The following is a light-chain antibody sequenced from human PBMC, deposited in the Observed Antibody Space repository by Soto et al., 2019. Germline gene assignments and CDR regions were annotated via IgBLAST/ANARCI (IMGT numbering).Light chain of an antibody. CDR1: SSDIGGYNS. Sequence: QSALTQSPSASGSPGKSVTISCTGTSSDIGGYNSVSWYQQHPGKAPKVMIYDVIKRPSGVPDRFSGYNSGKTAYLNVSALYSDDDADYSCSSSTDRNNVVFGTGTKLTAL. V-gene: IGLV2-8*01. CDR2: DVI. J-gene: IGLJ1*01. CDR3: SSSTDRNNVV.